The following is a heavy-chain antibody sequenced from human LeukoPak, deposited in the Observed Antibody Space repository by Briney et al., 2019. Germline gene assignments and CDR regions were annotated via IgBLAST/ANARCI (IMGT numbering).Heavy chain of an antibody. J-gene: IGHJ4*02. CDR1: GGSFSGYY. D-gene: IGHD5-18*01. V-gene: IGHV4-34*01. CDR2: INHSEST. CDR3: ARVGVLDTAMPIYYFDY. Sequence: SETLSLTCAVYGGSFSGYYWSWIRQPPGKGLEWIGEINHSESTNYNPSLKSRVTISVDTSKNQFSLKLSSVTAADTAVYYCARVGVLDTAMPIYYFDYWGQGTLVTVSS.